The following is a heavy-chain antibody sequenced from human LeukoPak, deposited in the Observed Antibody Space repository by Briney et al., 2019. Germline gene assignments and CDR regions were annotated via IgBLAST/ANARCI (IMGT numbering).Heavy chain of an antibody. Sequence: GASVKVSCKASGYTFTSYAMNWVRQAPGQGLEWMGWINTNTGNPTYAQGFTGRFVFSLDTSVSTAYLQISSLKAEDTAVYYCARDQWSRYYDILTGSIEDAFDIWGQGTMVTVSS. CDR1: GYTFTSYA. CDR2: INTNTGNP. J-gene: IGHJ3*02. V-gene: IGHV7-4-1*02. D-gene: IGHD3-9*01. CDR3: ARDQWSRYYDILTGSIEDAFDI.